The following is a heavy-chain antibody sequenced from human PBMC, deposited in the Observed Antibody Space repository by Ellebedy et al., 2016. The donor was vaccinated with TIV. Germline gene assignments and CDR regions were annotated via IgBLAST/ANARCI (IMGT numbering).Heavy chain of an antibody. CDR2: VFHNGRS. D-gene: IGHD1-1*01. V-gene: IGHV4-59*12. CDR1: GGSITGYY. Sequence: SETLSLTCSVSGGSITGYYWNWIRQSPGKGLEWIGFVFHNGRSKYNPSLESRLTLSVDTSKDQFSLKLSSVTAADTAMYYCTRGGTSYSDYWGQGTLVTVSS. J-gene: IGHJ4*02. CDR3: TRGGTSYSDY.